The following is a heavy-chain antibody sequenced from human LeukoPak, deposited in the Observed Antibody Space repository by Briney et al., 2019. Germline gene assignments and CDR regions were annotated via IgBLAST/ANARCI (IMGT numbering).Heavy chain of an antibody. CDR1: GFTFSSYA. CDR3: AKDQARYYYDSSGYPFDY. V-gene: IGHV3-23*01. J-gene: IGHJ4*02. CDR2: ISGSGGST. D-gene: IGHD3-22*01. Sequence: RGSLRLSCAASGFTFSSYAMSWVRQAPGKGLEWVSAISGSGGSTYYADSVKGRFTISRDNSKNTLYLQMNSLRAEDTAVYYCAKDQARYYYDSSGYPFDYWGQGTLVTVSS.